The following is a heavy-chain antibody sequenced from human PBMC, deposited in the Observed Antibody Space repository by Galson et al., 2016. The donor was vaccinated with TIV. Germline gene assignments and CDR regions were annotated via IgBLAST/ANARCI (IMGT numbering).Heavy chain of an antibody. CDR1: EDTFSNHA. Sequence: SVKVSCKASEDTFSNHAISWARQAPGQGLEWMGRIVPIFRTPTYAQKFQGRVTLTADKSTSTAYMELSNLRSEDTAVYYCAREMYFYDSSRKGDAFDVWGLGSMVTVSS. J-gene: IGHJ3*01. CDR2: IVPIFRTP. CDR3: AREMYFYDSSRKGDAFDV. V-gene: IGHV1-69*06. D-gene: IGHD3-22*01.